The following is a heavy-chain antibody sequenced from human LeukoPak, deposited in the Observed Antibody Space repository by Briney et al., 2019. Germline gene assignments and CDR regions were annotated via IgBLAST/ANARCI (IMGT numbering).Heavy chain of an antibody. Sequence: ASVKVSCKASGYTFTDYNIHWVRQAPGHGLEWMGWIYPDSGGTNYAQKFQGRVTMTRDTSISTAYMGLSRLTSDDTAVYYCARGRSDYYLDSWGQGTLVTVSS. V-gene: IGHV1-2*02. CDR3: ARGRSDYYLDS. CDR2: IYPDSGGT. J-gene: IGHJ4*02. CDR1: GYTFTDYN. D-gene: IGHD3-10*01.